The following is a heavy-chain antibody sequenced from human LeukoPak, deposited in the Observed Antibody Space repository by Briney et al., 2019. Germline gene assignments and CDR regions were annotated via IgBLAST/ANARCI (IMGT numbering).Heavy chain of an antibody. Sequence: GGSLRLSCAASGFTFSSYAMHWVRQAPGKGLEWVAVISYDGSNKYYADSVKGRFTISRDNSKNTLYLQMNSLRAEDTAVYYCAREGDYYDSSGYPDAFDIWGQGTMVTVSS. J-gene: IGHJ3*02. V-gene: IGHV3-30-3*01. CDR2: ISYDGSNK. D-gene: IGHD3-22*01. CDR1: GFTFSSYA. CDR3: AREGDYYDSSGYPDAFDI.